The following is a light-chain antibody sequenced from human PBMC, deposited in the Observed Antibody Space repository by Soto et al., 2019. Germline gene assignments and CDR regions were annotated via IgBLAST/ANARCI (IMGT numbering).Light chain of an antibody. Sequence: QSALTQPRSVSGSPGQSVTISCTGTSSDVGGYNYVSWYQQHPGTAPKLMIYDVSNRPSGVPDRFSGSKSGNTASLTISGLQAEDEADYYCCSYAGSHTDVFGTGTKVTVL. CDR3: CSYAGSHTDV. J-gene: IGLJ1*01. CDR1: SSDVGGYNY. CDR2: DVS. V-gene: IGLV2-11*01.